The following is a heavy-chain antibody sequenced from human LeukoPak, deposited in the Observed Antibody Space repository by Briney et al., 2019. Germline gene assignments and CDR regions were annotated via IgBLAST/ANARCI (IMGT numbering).Heavy chain of an antibody. Sequence: PSETLSLTCTVSGGSISSGSYYGRWIRQPAGKGLEWIGRIYTSGSTNYNPSLKSRVAIPVDTSKNQFFLKPNSVTAADTAVYYCARGQRYYSTDAFNIWGQGAMVTVSS. CDR1: GGSISSGSYY. CDR3: ARGQRYYSTDAFNI. V-gene: IGHV4-61*02. J-gene: IGHJ3*02. CDR2: IYTSGST. D-gene: IGHD3-10*01.